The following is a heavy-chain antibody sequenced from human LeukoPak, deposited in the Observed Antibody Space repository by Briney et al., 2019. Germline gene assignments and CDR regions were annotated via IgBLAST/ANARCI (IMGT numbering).Heavy chain of an antibody. CDR3: ARAGGSNAFDI. CDR2: INPSGGST. V-gene: IGHV1-46*01. CDR1: GYTFTSYY. D-gene: IGHD3-10*01. Sequence: ASVKVSCKASGYTFTSYYMHWVRQAPGQGLEWMGIINPSGGSTSYAQKFQDRVTMTRDTSTSTVYMELSSLRSEDTAVYYCARAGGSNAFDIWGQGTMVTVSS. J-gene: IGHJ3*02.